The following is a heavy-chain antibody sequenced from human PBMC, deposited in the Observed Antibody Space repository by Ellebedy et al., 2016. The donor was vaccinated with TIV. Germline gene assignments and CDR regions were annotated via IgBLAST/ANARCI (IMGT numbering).Heavy chain of an antibody. V-gene: IGHV4-59*01. CDR1: GGEITYYY. CDR3: ARVGQQLRRDDGMNDAFDI. CDR2: MYNSGNT. D-gene: IGHD6-13*01. Sequence: MPSETLSLTCNVSGGEITYYYWSWIRQPPGKGLEWIGYMYNSGNTHYHPSLKSRVNISVDTSKNQFSLKLSSVTAADTAVYYCARVGQQLRRDDGMNDAFDIWGQGTMFTVSS. J-gene: IGHJ3*02.